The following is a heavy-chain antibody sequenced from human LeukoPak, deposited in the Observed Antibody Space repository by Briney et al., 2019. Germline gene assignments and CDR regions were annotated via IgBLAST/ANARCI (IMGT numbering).Heavy chain of an antibody. V-gene: IGHV4-34*01. CDR1: GGSFSGYY. CDR2: INHSGGT. Sequence: SETLSLTCAVYGGSFSGYYWSWIRQPPGKGLEWIGEINHSGGTNYNPSLKSRVTISVDTSKNQFSLKLSSVTAADTAVYYCARVRDGSGSSVFDYWGQGTLVTVSS. D-gene: IGHD3-10*01. J-gene: IGHJ4*02. CDR3: ARVRDGSGSSVFDY.